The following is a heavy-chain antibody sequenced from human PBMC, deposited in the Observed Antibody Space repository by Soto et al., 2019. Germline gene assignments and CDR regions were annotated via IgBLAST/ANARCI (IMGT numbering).Heavy chain of an antibody. D-gene: IGHD2-2*01. CDR2: IDPSDSYT. V-gene: IGHV5-10-1*01. CDR3: ARRVEVLGIDL. J-gene: IGHJ6*01. Sequence: QMPGKGLEWMGRIDPSDSYTNYSPSFQGHVTISADKSISTAYLQWSSLKASAPAMYYWARRVEVLGIDLWVQGTTVTV.